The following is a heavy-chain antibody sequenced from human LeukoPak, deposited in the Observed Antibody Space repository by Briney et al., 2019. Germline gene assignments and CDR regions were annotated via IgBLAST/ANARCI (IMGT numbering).Heavy chain of an antibody. V-gene: IGHV3-48*04. Sequence: GGSLRLSCAASGFTFSSYSMNWVRQAPGKGLEWVSYISSSGSTTHYADSAKGRLTISRDNAKNSLYLQMNSLRGEDTAVYYCAAKEGTRSDFDYWGQGTLVTVAS. CDR3: AAKEGTRSDFDY. CDR1: GFTFSSYS. CDR2: ISSSGSTT. D-gene: IGHD1-14*01. J-gene: IGHJ4*02.